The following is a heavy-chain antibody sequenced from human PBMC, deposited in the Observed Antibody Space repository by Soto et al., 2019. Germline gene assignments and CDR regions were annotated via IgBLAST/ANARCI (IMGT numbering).Heavy chain of an antibody. CDR1: GGSISSYY. J-gene: IGHJ4*02. Sequence: QVQLQESGPGLVKPSETLSLTCTVSGGSISSYYWSWIRQPPGKGLEWIGYIYYSGSTNYNPSLKSRVTISVATSKNQFSLKLSSVTAADTAVYYCARAYGDYSSVLFDYWGQGTLVTVSS. CDR2: IYYSGST. D-gene: IGHD4-17*01. V-gene: IGHV4-59*01. CDR3: ARAYGDYSSVLFDY.